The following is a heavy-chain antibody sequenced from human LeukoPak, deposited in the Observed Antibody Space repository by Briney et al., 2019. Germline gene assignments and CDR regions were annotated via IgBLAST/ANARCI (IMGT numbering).Heavy chain of an antibody. D-gene: IGHD3-3*01. V-gene: IGHV3-23*01. CDR2: IGGSGGNA. CDR1: GFTFGSYA. J-gene: IGHJ5*01. Sequence: PGGSLRLSCAASGFTFGSYAMSWVRQAPGRGLEWVSGIGGSGGNAYYADSVKGRFTISRDNSKNTLYLQMNSLRAEDTAVYYCAKDSEGTIYYNFWTGYPDSWGQGTLVTVSS. CDR3: AKDSEGTIYYNFWTGYPDS.